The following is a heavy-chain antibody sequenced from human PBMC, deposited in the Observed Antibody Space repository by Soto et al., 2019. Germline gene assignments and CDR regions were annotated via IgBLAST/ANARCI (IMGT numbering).Heavy chain of an antibody. CDR3: SREPLGYCSGDRCYGLFDY. Sequence: GGSLRLSCAASGFTFSSYWMSWVRQAPGKGLEWVAHIKQDGGDKNYVDSVKGRFTISRDNAKNSLYLQMNNLRAEDSALYFCSREPLGYCSGDRCYGLFDYWGQGTLVTVSS. CDR1: GFTFSSYW. V-gene: IGHV3-7*01. CDR2: IKQDGGDK. J-gene: IGHJ4*02. D-gene: IGHD2-15*01.